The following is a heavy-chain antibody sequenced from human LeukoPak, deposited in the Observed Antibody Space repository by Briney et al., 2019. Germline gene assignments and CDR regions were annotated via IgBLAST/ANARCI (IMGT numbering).Heavy chain of an antibody. CDR1: GFTFSSYS. Sequence: PGGSLRLSCEGSGFTFSSYSMNWVRQAPGKGLEWVSYISRPGNTVYYADSVRGRFATSRDNAKNSLYLQMSSLRDEDTTVYYCAREQGRGSTWYPEYFQPWGQGTLVIVSS. J-gene: IGHJ1*01. V-gene: IGHV3-48*02. CDR3: AREQGRGSTWYPEYFQP. D-gene: IGHD6-13*01. CDR2: ISRPGNTV.